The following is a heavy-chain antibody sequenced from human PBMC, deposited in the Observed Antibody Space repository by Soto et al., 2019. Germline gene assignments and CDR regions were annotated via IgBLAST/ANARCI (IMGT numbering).Heavy chain of an antibody. CDR1: GFTFSSYE. Sequence: PGGSLRLSCAASGFTFSSYEMNLVRQAPGKGLECVSYISSSGSTIYYADSVKGRFTISRDNAKNSLYLQMNNLRAEDTAVYYCARLTSSSWGLGYWGQGTLVTVSS. V-gene: IGHV3-48*03. D-gene: IGHD6-13*01. CDR2: ISSSGSTI. CDR3: ARLTSSSWGLGY. J-gene: IGHJ4*02.